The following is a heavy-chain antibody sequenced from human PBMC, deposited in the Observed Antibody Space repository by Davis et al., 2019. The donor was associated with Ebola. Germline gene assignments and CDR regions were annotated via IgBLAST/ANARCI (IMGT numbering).Heavy chain of an antibody. V-gene: IGHV4-34*01. CDR3: ARHDDFWSGGYYYYGMDV. J-gene: IGHJ6*02. CDR2: INHSGST. Sequence: SETLSLTCAVYGGSFSGYYWSWIRQPPGKGLEWIGEINHSGSTNYNPSLKSRVTISVDTSKNQFSLKLGSVTAADTAVYYCARHDDFWSGGYYYYGMDVWGQGTTVTVSS. D-gene: IGHD3-3*01. CDR1: GGSFSGYY.